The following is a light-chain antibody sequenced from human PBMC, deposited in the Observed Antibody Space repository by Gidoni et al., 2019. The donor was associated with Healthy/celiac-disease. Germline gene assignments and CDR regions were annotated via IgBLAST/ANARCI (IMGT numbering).Light chain of an antibody. CDR2: GAS. V-gene: IGKV3-15*01. Sequence: EIVFTQSPATRSVSPGERATLSCRASQSVSSNLAWYQQKPGQAPRLVIYGASTRATGVPARFSGSGSGTEFTLIISSLQSEDSAVYYCQQYHNWPPLTFGGGTKVEIK. CDR3: QQYHNWPPLT. CDR1: QSVSSN. J-gene: IGKJ4*01.